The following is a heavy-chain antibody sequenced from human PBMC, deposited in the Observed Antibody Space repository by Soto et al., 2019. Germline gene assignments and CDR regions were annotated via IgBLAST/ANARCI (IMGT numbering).Heavy chain of an antibody. CDR1: GYKFSSYA. Sequence: QVQLVQSGAEVQKPGASVKVSCKASGYKFSSYAIHWVRQAPGQRLEWMGWINVGNGNTKFSQKFHDRVTIIRDTSADTAYMEVSILRSVATAVYSCARSEETYNDVLTRMYLSYYSFGIDVWSQGTTVTVSS. CDR3: ARSEETYNDVLTRMYLSYYSFGIDV. D-gene: IGHD3-9*01. V-gene: IGHV1-3*01. J-gene: IGHJ6*02. CDR2: INVGNGNT.